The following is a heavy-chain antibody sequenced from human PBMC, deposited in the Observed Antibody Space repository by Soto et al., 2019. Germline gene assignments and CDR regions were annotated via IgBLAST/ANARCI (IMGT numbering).Heavy chain of an antibody. CDR2: ISNYNGDT. D-gene: IGHD6-19*01. J-gene: IGHJ5*02. Sequence: QVQLVQSGAEVKKPGASVQVSCKAPGYTFTRYSINWVRQAPGQGLEWVGWISNYNGDTKYAEKFQGRVTLTTDTSTTTTYKDLRSLTSDDTAVYFCARGDSTGSPTGWFDPWGQGTLVTVSS. CDR3: ARGDSTGSPTGWFDP. CDR1: GYTFTRYS. V-gene: IGHV1-18*04.